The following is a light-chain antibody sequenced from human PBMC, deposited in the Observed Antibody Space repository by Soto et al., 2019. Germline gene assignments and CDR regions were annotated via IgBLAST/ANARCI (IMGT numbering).Light chain of an antibody. J-gene: IGLJ1*01. V-gene: IGLV2-14*01. CDR1: SSDIGGYNY. Sequence: QSLLTQPASVSGSPGQSITISCTGTSSDIGGYNYVSWYQQHPGKAPKLMIYDVSNRPSGVSNRFSGSKSGNTASLTISGLQAEDEADYYCSSYTSSSTLGVFGTGTKVT. CDR3: SSYTSSSTLGV. CDR2: DVS.